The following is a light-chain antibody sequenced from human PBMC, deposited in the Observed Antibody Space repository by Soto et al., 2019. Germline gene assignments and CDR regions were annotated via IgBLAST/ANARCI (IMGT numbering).Light chain of an antibody. CDR3: CSHSASYTFV. Sequence: QSALTQPRSVSGSPGQSVTISCTGTSSDVGGYNSVSWYQQHTGKAPHLIIYDGTQRRSGVTDRFARSKSGNTASLSISGLQAEDEDNYYCCSHSASYTFVFGTGTKVTVL. J-gene: IGLJ1*01. CDR1: SSDVGGYNS. CDR2: DGT. V-gene: IGLV2-11*01.